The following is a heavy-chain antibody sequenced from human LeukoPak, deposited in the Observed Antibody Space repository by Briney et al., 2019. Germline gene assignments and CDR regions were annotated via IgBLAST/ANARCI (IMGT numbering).Heavy chain of an antibody. J-gene: IGHJ6*03. V-gene: IGHV4-4*07. CDR1: GGSISSYY. CDR2: IYTSGST. D-gene: IGHD2-8*01. CDR3: ARELILYGYYYYYMDV. Sequence: SETLSLTCTVSGGSISSYYWSWIRQPAGKGLEWIGRIYTSGSTNYNPSLKSRVTMSVDTSKNQFSLKLSSVTAADTAVYYCARELILYGYYYYYMDVWGKGTTVTVSS.